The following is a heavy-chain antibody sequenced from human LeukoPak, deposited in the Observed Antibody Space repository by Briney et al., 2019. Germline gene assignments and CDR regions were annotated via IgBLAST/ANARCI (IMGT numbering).Heavy chain of an antibody. D-gene: IGHD2-21*01. CDR1: GFTFSSYS. V-gene: IGHV3-21*01. J-gene: IGHJ4*02. CDR3: ATGIVVVIASRDY. Sequence: GGSLRLSCAASGFTFSSYSMNWVRQAPGKGLEWVSSISSSSSYIYYADSVKGRFTISRDNAKNSLYLQMNSLRAEDTAVYYCATGIVVVIASRDYWGQGTLVTVSS. CDR2: ISSSSSYI.